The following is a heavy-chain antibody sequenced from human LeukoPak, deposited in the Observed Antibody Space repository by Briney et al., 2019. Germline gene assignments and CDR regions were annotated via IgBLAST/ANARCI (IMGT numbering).Heavy chain of an antibody. V-gene: IGHV1-2*02. J-gene: IGHJ5*02. D-gene: IGHD4-11*01. CDR3: VRVPGYSTYAFAWFDR. CDR2: INPNSGIT. Sequence: ASVKVSCKASGYTFTGYYMHWVRQAPGQGLEWMGWINPNSGITNYAQKFQGRVTMTRDTSMSTAYMEIRRLKSDDTAFYSCVRVPGYSTYAFAWFDRWGQRTMVTVSS. CDR1: GYTFTGYY.